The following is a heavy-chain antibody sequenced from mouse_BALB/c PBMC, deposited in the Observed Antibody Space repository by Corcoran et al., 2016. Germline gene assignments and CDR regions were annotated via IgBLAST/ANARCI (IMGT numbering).Heavy chain of an antibody. V-gene: IGHV14-3*02. J-gene: IGHJ4*01. Sequence: EVQLQQSGAELVKPGASVKLSCTASGFNIKDTYRHWVKQRPEQGLEWIGRIDPANGNTKYDTKFQGKATITADTSSNTAYLQLSSLTSEDTAVYYCARNYGAMDYWGQGTSVTVSS. CDR1: GFNIKDTY. CDR2: IDPANGNT. D-gene: IGHD1-1*01. CDR3: ARNYGAMDY.